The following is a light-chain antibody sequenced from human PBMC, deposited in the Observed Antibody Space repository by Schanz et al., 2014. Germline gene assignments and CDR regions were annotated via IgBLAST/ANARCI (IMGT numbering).Light chain of an antibody. Sequence: DIQMTQSPSSLSASVGDSVTITCQASQDITYCLNWYQHRPGKAPKLLISDASSLEMGVPSRFSGSGSGTHFSFTISGLQPEDVATYYCQQCRSLRWTFGQGTRVEIK. CDR2: DAS. V-gene: IGKV1-33*01. J-gene: IGKJ1*01. CDR1: QDITYC. CDR3: QQCRSLRWT.